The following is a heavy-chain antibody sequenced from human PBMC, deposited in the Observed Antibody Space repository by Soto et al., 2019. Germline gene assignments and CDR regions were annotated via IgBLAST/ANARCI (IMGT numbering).Heavy chain of an antibody. J-gene: IGHJ4*02. CDR3: ARGTSSSGRNFDY. CDR1: GYTFTDYY. Sequence: QVQLVQSGAEVKKPGASVKVSCRASGYTFTDYYIHWVRQAPGQGLEWMGWINPNSGDTNYGRRFQGRVTMTRGTSINTAYMELNRLTPDDTAVHFCARGTSSSGRNFDYWGQGTLVTVSS. V-gene: IGHV1-2*02. D-gene: IGHD6-6*01. CDR2: INPNSGDT.